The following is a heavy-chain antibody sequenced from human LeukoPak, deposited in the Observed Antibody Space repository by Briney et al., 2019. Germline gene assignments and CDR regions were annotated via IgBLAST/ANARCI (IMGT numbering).Heavy chain of an antibody. Sequence: GGSLRLSCAASGFTFSSYGMHWVRQAPGKGLEWVAVISYDGSNKYYADSVKGRFTISRDNSKNTLYLQMNSLRAEDTAVYYCASIDSGFTDFDYWGQGTLVTVSS. V-gene: IGHV3-30*03. CDR1: GFTFSSYG. CDR3: ASIDSGFTDFDY. D-gene: IGHD5-12*01. J-gene: IGHJ4*02. CDR2: ISYDGSNK.